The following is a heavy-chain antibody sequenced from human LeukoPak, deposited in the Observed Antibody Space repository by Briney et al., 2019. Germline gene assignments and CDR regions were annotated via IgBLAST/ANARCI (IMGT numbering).Heavy chain of an antibody. CDR3: ARDGGYSGYGWSSYFDY. V-gene: IGHV3-11*01. CDR1: GFTFSDYY. CDR2: ISSSGSTT. D-gene: IGHD5-12*01. J-gene: IGHJ4*02. Sequence: GGSLRLSCAASGFTFSDYYMRWIRQAPGKGLERVLYISSSGSTTSSADSVKGGFTISRDNAKNSLYLQMNSLRAEDTAVYYCARDGGYSGYGWSSYFDYWGQGTLVTVSS.